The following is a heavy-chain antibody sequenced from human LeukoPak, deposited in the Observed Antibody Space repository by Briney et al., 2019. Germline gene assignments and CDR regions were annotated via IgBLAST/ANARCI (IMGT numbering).Heavy chain of an antibody. CDR3: AKFFNRYSYGYGPIDY. J-gene: IGHJ4*02. Sequence: GGSLRLSCAASGFTFSYYGVHWVRQAPDKGLEWVAFIRYDGRSKYYADSVKGRFTISRDNSKNTLYLQMNSLRAEDTAVYYCAKFFNRYSYGYGPIDYWGQGTLVTVSS. D-gene: IGHD5-18*01. CDR1: GFTFSYYG. V-gene: IGHV3-30*02. CDR2: IRYDGRSK.